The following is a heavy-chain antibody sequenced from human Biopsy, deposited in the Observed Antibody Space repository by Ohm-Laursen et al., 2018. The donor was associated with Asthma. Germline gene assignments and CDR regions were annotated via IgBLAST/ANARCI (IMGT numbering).Heavy chain of an antibody. J-gene: IGHJ6*02. CDR2: IMTVFGTT. CDR1: GGTFTNFA. D-gene: IGHD6-19*01. V-gene: IGHV1-69*13. CDR3: ARCQVGYSSGWSLLLKKIYYSGMDV. Sequence: SVKVSCTAPGGTFTNFAISWVRQAPGQGLEWLGGIMTVFGTTNYAQKFQGRVTITADESTSTAYMEVTSLRSEDTAIYYCARCQVGYSSGWSLLLKKIYYSGMDVWGQGTAVTVSS.